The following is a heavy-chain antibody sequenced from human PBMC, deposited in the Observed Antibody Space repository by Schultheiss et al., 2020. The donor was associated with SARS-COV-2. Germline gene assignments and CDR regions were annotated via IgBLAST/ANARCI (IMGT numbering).Heavy chain of an antibody. Sequence: ASVKVSCKASGYTFTNYYMHWVRQAPGQGLEWMGIIHPSGGTTNYAQKFQGRVTMTRDTSTSTVYMELSSLRSEDTAVYYCARTIGAAGTGSDWFDPWGQGTLVTVSS. V-gene: IGHV1-46*01. CDR2: IHPSGGTT. CDR1: GYTFTNYY. D-gene: IGHD6-13*01. J-gene: IGHJ5*02. CDR3: ARTIGAAGTGSDWFDP.